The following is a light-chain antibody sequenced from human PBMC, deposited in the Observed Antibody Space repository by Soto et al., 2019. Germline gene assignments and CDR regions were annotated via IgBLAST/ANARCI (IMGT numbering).Light chain of an antibody. V-gene: IGLV3-21*04. CDR2: YDD. CDR3: QLWDSSSDNEV. CDR1: NIGSKS. Sequence: SYELTQPPSVSVAPGKTATITCGGDNIGSKSVHWYQQKPGHAPVLVMFYDDDRPSGIPERFSGSNSGNTATLTISRVEAGDEADYHCQLWDSSSDNEVFGGGTKVTVL. J-gene: IGLJ2*01.